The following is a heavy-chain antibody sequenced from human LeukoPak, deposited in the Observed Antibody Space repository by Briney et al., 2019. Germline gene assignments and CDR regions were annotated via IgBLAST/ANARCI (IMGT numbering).Heavy chain of an antibody. J-gene: IGHJ2*01. Sequence: SETLSLTCTVSGGSISSYYWSWIRQPAGKGLEWIGRIYTSGSTNYNPSLKSRVTMSVDTSKNQFSLKLSSVTAADTAVYYCARGPNIVVVTASYWYFDLWGRGTLVTVSS. CDR3: ARGPNIVVVTASYWYFDL. CDR2: IYTSGST. V-gene: IGHV4-4*07. D-gene: IGHD2-21*02. CDR1: GGSISSYY.